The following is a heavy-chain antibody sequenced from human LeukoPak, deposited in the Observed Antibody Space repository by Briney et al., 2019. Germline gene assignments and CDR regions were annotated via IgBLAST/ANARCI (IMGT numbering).Heavy chain of an antibody. CDR3: AKDQDVAAAGTWGSIDY. V-gene: IGHV3-30*18. CDR2: ISSDATNK. J-gene: IGHJ4*02. D-gene: IGHD6-13*01. CDR1: GFTFSNYA. Sequence: GRSLRLSCAASGFTFSNYAIHWVRQAPGKGLEWVAVISSDATNKYYTDSVKGRFTISRDNSKNTLYLQMNSLRAEDTAVYYCAKDQDVAAAGTWGSIDYWGQGTLVTVSS.